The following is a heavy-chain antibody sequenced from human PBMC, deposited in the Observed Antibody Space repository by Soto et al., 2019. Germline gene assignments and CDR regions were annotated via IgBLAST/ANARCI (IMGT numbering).Heavy chain of an antibody. J-gene: IGHJ3*02. CDR3: ARGYYDSGGSSNTFDI. CDR1: GAAISPSY. D-gene: IGHD3-22*01. V-gene: IGHV4-59*01. Sequence: SETLSLTCTVSGAAISPSYWSWIRQPPGKGLEWVGYIHHSGSTNSNPSLKSRVSISVDTSKNQFSLKLSSVSAADTAVYYCARGYYDSGGSSNTFDIWGQGTMVTVSS. CDR2: IHHSGST.